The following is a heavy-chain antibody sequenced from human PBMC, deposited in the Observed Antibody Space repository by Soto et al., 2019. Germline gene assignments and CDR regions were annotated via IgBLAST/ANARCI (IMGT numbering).Heavy chain of an antibody. CDR1: GFTFSSYS. D-gene: IGHD3-22*01. CDR3: ARDMYYDSSGPGFDY. V-gene: IGHV3-48*02. Sequence: PWGSLRLSCAASGFTFSSYSMNWVRQAPGKGLEWVSYISSSSSTIYYADSVKGRFTISRDNAKNSLYLQMNSLRDEDTAVYYCARDMYYDSSGPGFDYWGQGTLVNVSS. J-gene: IGHJ4*02. CDR2: ISSSSSTI.